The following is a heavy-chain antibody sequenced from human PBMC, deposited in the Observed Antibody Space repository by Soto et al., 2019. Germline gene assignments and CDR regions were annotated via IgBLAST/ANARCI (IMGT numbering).Heavy chain of an antibody. CDR2: IYYSGST. V-gene: IGHV4-39*01. Sequence: QLQLQESGPGLVKPSETLSLTCTVSGGSISSGSHYWGWIRQPPGKGLEWIGSIYYSGSTYYNPSLKSRVTISVDTSKNQFSLKLSSVTAADTAVYYCARPDDSSGYYFDYWGQGTLVTVSS. CDR3: ARPDDSSGYYFDY. CDR1: GGSISSGSHY. D-gene: IGHD3-22*01. J-gene: IGHJ4*02.